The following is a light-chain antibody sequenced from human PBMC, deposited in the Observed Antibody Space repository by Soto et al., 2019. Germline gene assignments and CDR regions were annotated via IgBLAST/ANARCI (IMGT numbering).Light chain of an antibody. CDR2: GAS. CDR3: QQYNKWPLT. V-gene: IGKV3-15*01. CDR1: QSVSRY. Sequence: EIVLTQSPAALSSFPVDGVALSCRASQSVSRYLAWYQQTPGQAPRLLIYGASTRATGVPPTFSGSASGTEFTLTISSLQSEDFTVYYCQQYNKWPLTFGQGTKVDIK. J-gene: IGKJ1*01.